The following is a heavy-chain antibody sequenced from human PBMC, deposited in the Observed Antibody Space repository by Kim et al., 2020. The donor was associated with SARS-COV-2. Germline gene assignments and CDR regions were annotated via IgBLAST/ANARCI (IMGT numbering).Heavy chain of an antibody. V-gene: IGHV4-39*01. CDR1: GGSISSSSYY. D-gene: IGHD6-13*01. J-gene: IGHJ4*02. CDR3: ARYFIAAAGTPYFDY. Sequence: SETLSLTCTVSGGSISSSSYYWGWIRQPPGKGLEWIGSIYYSGSTYYNPSLKSRVTISVDTSKNQFSLKLSSVTAADTAVYYCARYFIAAAGTPYFDYWGQGTLVTVSS. CDR2: IYYSGST.